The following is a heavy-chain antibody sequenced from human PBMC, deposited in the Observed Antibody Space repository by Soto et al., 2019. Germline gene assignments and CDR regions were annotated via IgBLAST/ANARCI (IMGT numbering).Heavy chain of an antibody. CDR1: GGSFSGYY. V-gene: IGHV4-34*01. CDR3: ARLRTYYYYGMDV. Sequence: QVQLQQWGAGLLKPSETLSLTCAVYGGSFSGYYWSWIRQPPGKGLEWIGEINHSGSTNYNPSLKSRVTISVDTSKNQCSLKLSSVTAADTAVYYCARLRTYYYYGMDVWGQGTTVTVSS. D-gene: IGHD3-3*01. CDR2: INHSGST. J-gene: IGHJ6*02.